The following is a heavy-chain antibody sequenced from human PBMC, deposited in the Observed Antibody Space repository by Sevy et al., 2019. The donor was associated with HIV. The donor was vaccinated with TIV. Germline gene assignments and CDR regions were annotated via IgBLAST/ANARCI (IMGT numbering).Heavy chain of an antibody. J-gene: IGHJ4*02. CDR2: ISYDGSNQ. D-gene: IGHD3-3*01. V-gene: IGHV3-30-3*01. CDR3: ARVASRFLEWLQFDY. Sequence: GGYLRLSCAASGFTFSSYAMHWVRQAPGKGLEWVAVISYDGSNQYYADSVKGRFTISRDNSKNTLYLQMNSLRAEDTAVYYCARVASRFLEWLQFDYWGQGTLVTVSS. CDR1: GFTFSSYA.